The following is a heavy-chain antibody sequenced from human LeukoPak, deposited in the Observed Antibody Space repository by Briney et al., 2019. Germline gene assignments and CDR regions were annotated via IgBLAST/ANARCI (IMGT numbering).Heavy chain of an antibody. J-gene: IGHJ4*02. CDR2: ISYDGSNK. V-gene: IGHV3-30*18. Sequence: PGGSLRLSCAASGFTFSSYGMHWVRQAPGKGLEWVAVISYDGSNKYYADSVKGRFTISRDNSKNTLYLQMNSLRAGDTAVYYCAKERRRDGYNPEFDYWGQGTLVTVSS. CDR3: AKERRRDGYNPEFDY. CDR1: GFTFSSYG. D-gene: IGHD5-24*01.